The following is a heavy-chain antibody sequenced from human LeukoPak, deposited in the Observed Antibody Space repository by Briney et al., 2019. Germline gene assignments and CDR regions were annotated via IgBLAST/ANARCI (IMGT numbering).Heavy chain of an antibody. CDR1: GGTFSSYA. CDR2: IIPIFGTA. J-gene: IGHJ5*02. CDR3: ARAWYRYSSSWSWFDP. V-gene: IGHV1-69*06. Sequence: ASVKVSCKASGGTFSSYAISWVRQAPGQGLEWMGGIIPIFGTANYAQKFQGRVTITADKSTSTAYMELSSLRSEDTAVYYCARAWYRYSSSWSWFDPWGQGTLVTVSS. D-gene: IGHD6-13*01.